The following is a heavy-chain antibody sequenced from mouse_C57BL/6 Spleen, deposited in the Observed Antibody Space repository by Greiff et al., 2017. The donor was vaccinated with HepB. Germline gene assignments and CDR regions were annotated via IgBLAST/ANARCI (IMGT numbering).Heavy chain of an antibody. D-gene: IGHD1-1*01. CDR2: IYPGSGNT. Sequence: HLVESGPELVKPGASVKISCKASGYTFTDYYINWVKQRPGQGLEWIGWIYPGSGNTKYNEKFKGKATLTVDTSSSTAYMQLSSLTSEDSAVYFCARGYYGSLAWGFAYWGQGTLVTVSA. CDR1: GYTFTDYY. J-gene: IGHJ3*01. V-gene: IGHV1-84*01. CDR3: ARGYYGSLAWGFAY.